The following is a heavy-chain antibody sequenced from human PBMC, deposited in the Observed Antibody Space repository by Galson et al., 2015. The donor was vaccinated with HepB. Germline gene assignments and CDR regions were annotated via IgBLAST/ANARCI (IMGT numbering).Heavy chain of an antibody. CDR3: ARRRPITMLRGVIITDHFDY. Sequence: LSLTCAVYGGSFSGYYWSWIRQPPGKGLEWIGEINHSGSTYYNPSLKSRVTISVDTSKNQFSLKLSSVTAADTAVYYCARRRPITMLRGVIITDHFDYWGQGTLVTVSS. CDR1: GGSFSGYY. V-gene: IGHV4-34*01. D-gene: IGHD3-10*01. CDR2: INHSGST. J-gene: IGHJ4*02.